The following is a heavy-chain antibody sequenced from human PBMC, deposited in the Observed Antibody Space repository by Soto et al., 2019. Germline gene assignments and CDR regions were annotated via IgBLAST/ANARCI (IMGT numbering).Heavy chain of an antibody. D-gene: IGHD6-13*01. J-gene: IGHJ6*02. V-gene: IGHV4-34*01. CDR1: GGSFSGYY. CDR2: INHSGST. Sequence: KASETLSLTCAVYGGSFSGYYWSWIRQPPGKGLEWIGEINHSGSTNYNPSLKSRVTISVDTSKNQFSLKLSSVTAADTAVYYCARLPPHHSSSWFRFHPVVYYYGMDVWGQGTTVTVSS. CDR3: ARLPPHHSSSWFRFHPVVYYYGMDV.